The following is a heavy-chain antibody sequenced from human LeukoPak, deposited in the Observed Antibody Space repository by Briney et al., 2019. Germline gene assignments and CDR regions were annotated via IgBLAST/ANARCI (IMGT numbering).Heavy chain of an antibody. CDR2: IYHSGST. D-gene: IGHD3-22*01. J-gene: IGHJ4*02. V-gene: IGHV4-38-2*01. CDR1: GYSISSGYY. Sequence: PSETLSLTCAVSGYSISSGYYWGRIRQPPGKGLEWIGSIYHSGSTYYNPSLKSRVTISVDTSKNQFSLKLSSVTAADTAVYYCARYYYDSSGYYFFDYWGQGTLVTVSS. CDR3: ARYYYDSSGYYFFDY.